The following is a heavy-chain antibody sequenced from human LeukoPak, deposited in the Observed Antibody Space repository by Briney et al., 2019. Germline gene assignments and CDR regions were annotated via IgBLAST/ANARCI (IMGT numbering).Heavy chain of an antibody. CDR1: GGSFSGYY. CDR2: INHSGST. D-gene: IGHD6-13*01. CDR3: ARSSIQLEVFGWFDP. J-gene: IGHJ5*02. Sequence: PSETLSLTCAVYGGSFSGYYWSWIRQPPGKGLEWIGEINHSGSTNYNPSLKSRVTISVNTSKNQFSLKLSSVTAADTAVYYCARSSIQLEVFGWFDPWGQGTLVTVSS. V-gene: IGHV4-34*01.